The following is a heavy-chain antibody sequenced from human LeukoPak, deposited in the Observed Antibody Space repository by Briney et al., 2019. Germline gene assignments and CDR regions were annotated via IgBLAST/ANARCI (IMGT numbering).Heavy chain of an antibody. CDR2: IIPIFGTA. J-gene: IGHJ4*02. Sequence: SVKVSCKASGGTFSSYAISWVRQAPGQGLEWMGRIIPIFGTANYAQKFQSRVTITTDESTSTAYMELSSLRSEDTAVYYCARERLSRVAMVSFDYWGQGTLVTVSS. CDR1: GGTFSSYA. D-gene: IGHD5-18*01. CDR3: ARERLSRVAMVSFDY. V-gene: IGHV1-69*05.